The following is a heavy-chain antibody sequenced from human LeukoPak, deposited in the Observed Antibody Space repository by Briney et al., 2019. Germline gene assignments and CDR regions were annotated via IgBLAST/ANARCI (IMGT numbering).Heavy chain of an antibody. Sequence: PGGSLRLSCAASAFTFNSYSMDWVRQAPGKGLEWVSYISSSSTYIYYADSVKGRFTISRDNAKNSLYLQMNSLRAEDMAVYYCAGLVGATFDYWGQGTLVTVSS. CDR3: AGLVGATFDY. CDR2: ISSSSTYI. V-gene: IGHV3-21*01. J-gene: IGHJ4*02. D-gene: IGHD1-26*01. CDR1: AFTFNSYS.